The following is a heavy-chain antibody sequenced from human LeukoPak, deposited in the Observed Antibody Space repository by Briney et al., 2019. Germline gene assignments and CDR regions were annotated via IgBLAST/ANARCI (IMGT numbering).Heavy chain of an antibody. D-gene: IGHD3-10*01. V-gene: IGHV1-69*05. J-gene: IGHJ5*02. CDR2: IIPIFGTA. CDR3: ARDFGSGVFDP. Sequence: GASVKVSRKASGGTFSTYAITWVRQAPGQGLEWMGGIIPIFGTANNAQKFQGRVTITMDVSARTVYMELSSLRSEDTTIYYCARDFGSGVFDPWGQGTLVTVSS. CDR1: GGTFSTYA.